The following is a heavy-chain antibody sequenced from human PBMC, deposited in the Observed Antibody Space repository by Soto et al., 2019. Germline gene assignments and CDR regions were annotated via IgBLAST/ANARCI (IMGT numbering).Heavy chain of an antibody. D-gene: IGHD2-2*01. CDR3: ARVGLPGYCSSTSCSLDDYYYYGMDV. V-gene: IGHV1-2*04. J-gene: IGHJ6*02. CDR1: GYTFTGYY. Sequence: ASVKVSCKASGYTFTGYYMHWVRQAPGQGLEWMGWINPNSGGTNYAQKFQGWVTMTRDTSISTAYMELSRLRSDDTAVYYCARVGLPGYCSSTSCSLDDYYYYGMDVWGQGTTVTVSS. CDR2: INPNSGGT.